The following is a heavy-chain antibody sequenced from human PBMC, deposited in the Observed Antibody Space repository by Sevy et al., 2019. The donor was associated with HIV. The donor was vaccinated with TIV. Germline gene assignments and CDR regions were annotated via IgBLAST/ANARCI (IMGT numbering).Heavy chain of an antibody. CDR1: GFTFSNAW. V-gene: IGHV3-15*01. J-gene: IGHJ4*02. CDR3: TTLHGDIVVVPVAP. Sequence: GGSLRLSCAASGFTFSNAWMSWVRQAPGKGLEWVGRIKSKTDGGTTDYAAPVKGRFTISRDDSKNTLYLQMNSLKTEDTAVYYCTTLHGDIVVVPVAPGGQGTLVTVSS. D-gene: IGHD2-2*01. CDR2: IKSKTDGGTT.